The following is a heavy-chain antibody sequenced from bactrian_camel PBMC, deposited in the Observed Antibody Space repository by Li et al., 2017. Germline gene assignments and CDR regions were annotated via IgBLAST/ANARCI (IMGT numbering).Heavy chain of an antibody. V-gene: IGHV3S55*01. J-gene: IGHJ4*01. CDR1: GYTSRSYC. CDR3: AAGPRLYGGSWSFPAWYKY. CDR2: IDSRAAP. Sequence: HVQLVESGGGSVQAGGSLRLSCAASGYTSRSYCMGWFRQSPGKEREAVAAIDSRAAPRYADFVKDRFTISKDYAKNTLYLQMSSLKPEDTGMYYCAAGPRLYGGSWSFPAWYKYWGQGTQVTVS. D-gene: IGHD6*01.